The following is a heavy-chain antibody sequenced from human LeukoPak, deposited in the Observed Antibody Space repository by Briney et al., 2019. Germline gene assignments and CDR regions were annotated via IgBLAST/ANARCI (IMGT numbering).Heavy chain of an antibody. D-gene: IGHD3-3*01. Sequence: PSETLSLTCNVSGGSISSYYWSRIRQPPGKGLEWIGYIYYSGSTNYNPSLKSRVTISVDTSKNQFSLKLSSVTAADTAVYYCARDKAYYDFWSGYFPYYYYGMDVWGQGTTVTVSS. CDR2: IYYSGST. CDR1: GGSISSYY. V-gene: IGHV4-59*01. J-gene: IGHJ6*02. CDR3: ARDKAYYDFWSGYFPYYYYGMDV.